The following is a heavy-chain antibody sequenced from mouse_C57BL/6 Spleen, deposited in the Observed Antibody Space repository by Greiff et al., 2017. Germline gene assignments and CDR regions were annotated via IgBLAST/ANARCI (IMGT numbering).Heavy chain of an antibody. CDR1: GYTFTSYW. V-gene: IGHV1-69*01. J-gene: IGHJ4*01. CDR3: AREKAMDY. CDR2: IDPSDSYT. Sequence: LQPGAELVMPGASVKLSCKASGYTFTSYWMHWVKQRPGQGLEWIGEIDPSDSYTNYNQKFKGKSTLTVDKSSSTAYMQLSSLTSEDSAVYYCAREKAMDYWGQGTSVTVSS.